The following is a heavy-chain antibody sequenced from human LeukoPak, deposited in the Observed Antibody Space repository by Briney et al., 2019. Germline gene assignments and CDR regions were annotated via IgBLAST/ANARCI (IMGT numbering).Heavy chain of an antibody. V-gene: IGHV3-7*03. D-gene: IGHD2-15*01. CDR2: IKQDGSEK. Sequence: GGSLRLSCAASGFTFSSYWMSWVRQAPGKGLEWVANIKQDGSEKYYVDSVKARFTISRDNAKNTLYLQVNSLRAEDTAVYYCARGGGYYPIDYWGQGTLVTVSS. CDR3: ARGGGYYPIDY. CDR1: GFTFSSYW. J-gene: IGHJ4*02.